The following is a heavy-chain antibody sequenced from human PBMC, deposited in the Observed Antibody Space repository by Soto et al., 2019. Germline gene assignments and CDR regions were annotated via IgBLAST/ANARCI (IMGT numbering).Heavy chain of an antibody. J-gene: IGHJ4*02. CDR3: ARGTNTYYDFWSGEL. Sequence: SETLSLTCTVSGGSVSSGSYYWSWIRQPPGKGLEWIGYIYYSGSTNYNPSLKSRVTISVDTSKNQFSLKLSSVTAADTVVYYCARGTNTYYDFWSGELWGQGTLVTVSS. CDR2: IYYSGST. V-gene: IGHV4-61*01. D-gene: IGHD3-3*01. CDR1: GGSVSSGSYY.